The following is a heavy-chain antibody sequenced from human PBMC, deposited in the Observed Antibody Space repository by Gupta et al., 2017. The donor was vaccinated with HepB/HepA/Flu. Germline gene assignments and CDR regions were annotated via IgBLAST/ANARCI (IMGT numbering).Heavy chain of an antibody. V-gene: IGHV1-46*01. CDR2: INTSGGSA. CDR3: ARGDYGSGPYGY. Sequence: QVQLVQSGAEVKKPGASVKVSCKASGYTFINYYMHWVRQAPGQGLEWRGIINTSGGSASSAQKFQGRVTMTSVTSTSTVYMELNGLSSEDTALYYCARGDYGSGPYGYWGQGTLVTVSS. D-gene: IGHD3-10*01. J-gene: IGHJ4*02. CDR1: GYTFINYY.